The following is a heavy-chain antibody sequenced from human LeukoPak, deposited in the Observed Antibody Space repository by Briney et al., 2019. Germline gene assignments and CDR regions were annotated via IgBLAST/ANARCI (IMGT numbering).Heavy chain of an antibody. CDR1: GGSINSYY. CDR2: IYHSWIT. J-gene: IGHJ4*02. D-gene: IGHD5-12*01. V-gene: IGHV4-59*01. Sequence: KPSETLSLTCTVSGGSINSYYWIWIRQPPGKGLEWIGYIYHSWITNYNPSLKSRVTISVDTSKNQFSLKLSSVTAADTAVYYCARDHYDRLDYWGQGTLVTVSS. CDR3: ARDHYDRLDY.